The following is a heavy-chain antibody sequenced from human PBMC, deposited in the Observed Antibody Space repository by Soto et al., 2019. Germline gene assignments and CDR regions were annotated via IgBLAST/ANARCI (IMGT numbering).Heavy chain of an antibody. D-gene: IGHD3-22*01. CDR1: GFTFSDYY. J-gene: IGHJ4*02. CDR3: ARDAHYYGSSGYCDY. V-gene: IGHV3-11*06. CDR2: ISSSSSYT. Sequence: QVQLVESGGGLVKPGGSLRLSCAASGFTFSDYYMSWIRQAPGKGLEWVSYISSSSSYTNYADSVKGRFTISRDNAKNSLYLQMNSLRAEDTAVYYCARDAHYYGSSGYCDYWGQGTLVTVSS.